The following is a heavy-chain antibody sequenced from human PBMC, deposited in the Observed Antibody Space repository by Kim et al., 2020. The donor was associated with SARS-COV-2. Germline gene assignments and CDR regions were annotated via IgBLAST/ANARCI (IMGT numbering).Heavy chain of an antibody. CDR3: AHAPFDY. V-gene: IGHV3-30*04. CDR2: ISYDGSNK. Sequence: GGSLRLSCAASGFTFSSYAMHWVRQAPGKGLEWVAVISYDGSNKYYADSVKGRFTISRDNSKNTLYLQMNSLRAEDTAVYYCAHAPFDYWGQGTLVTVSS. CDR1: GFTFSSYA. J-gene: IGHJ4*02. D-gene: IGHD2-2*01.